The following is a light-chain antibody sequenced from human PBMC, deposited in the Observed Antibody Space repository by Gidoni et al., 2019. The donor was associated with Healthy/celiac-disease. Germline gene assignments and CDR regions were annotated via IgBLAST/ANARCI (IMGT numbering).Light chain of an antibody. Sequence: SSLTPPPPVSRAPWPSVTISCTGTSSDVGGYNYVSWYQQHPGKAPKLMIYDVSKRPSGVPDRFSGSKSGNTASLTISGLQAEDEADYYCCSYAGSYTFVFGTGTKVTVL. CDR1: SSDVGGYNY. CDR2: DVS. J-gene: IGLJ1*01. CDR3: CSYAGSYTFV. V-gene: IGLV2-11*01.